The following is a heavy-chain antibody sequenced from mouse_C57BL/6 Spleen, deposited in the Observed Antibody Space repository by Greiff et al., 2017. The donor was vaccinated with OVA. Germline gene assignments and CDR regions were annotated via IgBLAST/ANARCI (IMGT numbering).Heavy chain of an antibody. CDR2: IDPSDSYT. CDR1: GYTFTSYW. Sequence: VQLQQPGAELVMPGASVKLSCKASGYTFTSYWMHWVKQRPGQGLEWIGEIDPSDSYTNYNQKFKGKSTLTVDKSSSTAYMQLSSLTSEDSAVYYCARGHRDYFDYWGQGTTLTVSS. CDR3: ARGHRDYFDY. J-gene: IGHJ2*01. V-gene: IGHV1-69*01.